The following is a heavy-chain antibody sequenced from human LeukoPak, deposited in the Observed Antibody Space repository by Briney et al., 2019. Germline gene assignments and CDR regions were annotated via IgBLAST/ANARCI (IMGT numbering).Heavy chain of an antibody. V-gene: IGHV1-2*02. CDR2: INPHSGGT. J-gene: IGHJ4*02. CDR3: ARGGLWFGESSFSY. D-gene: IGHD3-10*01. Sequence: GASVNVSCKASGYTCTGNYMHWVRHAPAPGLELMGWINPHSGGTNYAQNFQGRVTMTRDTSISTAYMELSRLRSDDTAVYYCARGGLWFGESSFSYWGQGTLVTVSS. CDR1: GYTCTGNY.